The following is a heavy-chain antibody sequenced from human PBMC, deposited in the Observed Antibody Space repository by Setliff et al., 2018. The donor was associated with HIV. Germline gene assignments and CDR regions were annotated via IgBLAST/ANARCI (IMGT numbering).Heavy chain of an antibody. CDR3: TTGVDY. Sequence: GGSLRLSCTVSGFTFGDYAMSWVRQAPGKGLEWVGFIRSKAYGGTTEYAASVKGRFTISRNDSKSIAYLQMNSLKTEDTAVYYCTTGVDYWGQGTLVTVSS. V-gene: IGHV3-49*04. J-gene: IGHJ4*02. CDR2: IRSKAYGGTT. CDR1: GFTFGDYA.